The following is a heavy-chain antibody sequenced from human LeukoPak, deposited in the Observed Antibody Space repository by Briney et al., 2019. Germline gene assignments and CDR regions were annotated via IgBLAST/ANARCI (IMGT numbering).Heavy chain of an antibody. CDR2: INHSGWT. Sequence: SETLSLTCAVYGXFFGGYYWTWIRQSPGKGLEWIGEINHSGWTNYNPSLESRVTISLDASRTQFSLKMNSLTAADTAVYICARSLLWPTGASESWGQGTTVTVSS. V-gene: IGHV4-34*01. J-gene: IGHJ3*02. D-gene: IGHD2-8*02. CDR3: ARSLLWPTGASES. CDR1: GXFFGGYY.